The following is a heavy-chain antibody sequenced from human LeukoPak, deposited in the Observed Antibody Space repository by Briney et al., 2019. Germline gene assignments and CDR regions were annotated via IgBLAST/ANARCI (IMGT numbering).Heavy chain of an antibody. D-gene: IGHD2-2*01. CDR2: THHSGGH. CDR3: ARRAWGKYQLLPNNWFDP. Sequence: SETLSPTCALYGGSFSGYYWGCNRHPPGKWLEWVGATHHSGGHNYNPSLKSGVTISVDSSKNQFSLKLSSVTAADTAVYYCARRAWGKYQLLPNNWFDPWGQGTLVTVSS. V-gene: IGHV4-34*01. CDR1: GGSFSGYY. J-gene: IGHJ5*02.